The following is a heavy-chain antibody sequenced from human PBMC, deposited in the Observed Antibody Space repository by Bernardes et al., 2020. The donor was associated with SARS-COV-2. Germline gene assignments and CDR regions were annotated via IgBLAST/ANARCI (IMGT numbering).Heavy chain of an antibody. V-gene: IGHV3-33*01. CDR2: IWYDESNK. CDR1: GFTFSSYG. D-gene: IGHD6-19*01. Sequence: GGSLRLSRAASGFTFSSYGMHWVRQAPGKGLEWVAVIWYDESNKYYADSVKGRFTISRDNSKNTLYLQMNSLRGEDSAMYYCARDLRTESRSGWPLDYWGRGTLITVSS. J-gene: IGHJ4*02. CDR3: ARDLRTESRSGWPLDY.